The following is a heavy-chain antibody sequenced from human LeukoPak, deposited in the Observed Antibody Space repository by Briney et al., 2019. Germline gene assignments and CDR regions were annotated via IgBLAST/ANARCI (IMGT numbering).Heavy chain of an antibody. V-gene: IGHV3-23*01. CDR3: AKAAILYYYDSSGYDVYYFDY. J-gene: IGHJ4*02. D-gene: IGHD3-22*01. CDR1: GFTFSSYA. Sequence: GGSLRLSCAASGFTFSSYAMSWVRQAPGKGLEWVSTISGSGGSTDYADSVKGRFTISRDNSKNTLYLQMNSLRAEDTAVYYCAKAAILYYYDSSGYDVYYFDYWGQGTLVTVSS. CDR2: ISGSGGST.